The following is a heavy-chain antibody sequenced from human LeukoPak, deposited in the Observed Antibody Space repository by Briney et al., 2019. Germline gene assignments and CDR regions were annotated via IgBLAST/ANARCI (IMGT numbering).Heavy chain of an antibody. Sequence: ASVKVSCKASGYTFTGYYMHWVRQAPGQGLEWMGWINPNSGGTNYAQKFQGRVTMTRDTSISTAYMELSRLRSDDTAVYYCARDPFTMVRGVISDDDYWGQGTLATVSS. J-gene: IGHJ4*02. CDR1: GYTFTGYY. D-gene: IGHD3-10*01. CDR2: INPNSGGT. CDR3: ARDPFTMVRGVISDDDY. V-gene: IGHV1-2*02.